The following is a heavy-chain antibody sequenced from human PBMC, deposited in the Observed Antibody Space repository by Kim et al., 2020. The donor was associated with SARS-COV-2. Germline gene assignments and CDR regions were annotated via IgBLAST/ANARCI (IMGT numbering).Heavy chain of an antibody. V-gene: IGHV3-33*05. J-gene: IGHJ6*02. D-gene: IGHD2-21*02. Sequence: GGSLRLSCAASGFTFSSYGMHWVRQAPGKGLEWVAVISYDGSNKYYADSVKGRFTISRDNSKNTLYLQMNSLRAEDTAVYYCARTYCGGDCYFVVGGMDVWGQGTTVTVSS. CDR3: ARTYCGGDCYFVVGGMDV. CDR1: GFTFSSYG. CDR2: ISYDGSNK.